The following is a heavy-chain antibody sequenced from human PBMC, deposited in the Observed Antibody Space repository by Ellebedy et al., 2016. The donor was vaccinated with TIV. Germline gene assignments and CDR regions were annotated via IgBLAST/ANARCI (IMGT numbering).Heavy chain of an antibody. CDR3: ATARGDHGAFEI. CDR1: GFTISDSY. Sequence: GESLKISCAVSGFTISDSYMSWVRQAPGKGLEWVSYISAGGTVIYYADSVKGRFTISRDNTKNLLYLQMNSLRAEETAVYHCATARGDHGAFEIWGQGTMVTVSS. D-gene: IGHD3-10*01. V-gene: IGHV3-11*01. J-gene: IGHJ3*02. CDR2: ISAGGTVI.